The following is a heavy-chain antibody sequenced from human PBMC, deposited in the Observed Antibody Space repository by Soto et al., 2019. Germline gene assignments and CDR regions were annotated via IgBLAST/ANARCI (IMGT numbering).Heavy chain of an antibody. Sequence: QVHLQESGPGLVKPSQTLSLTCTVSGGFVNSVNNYWSWIRQPPGKGLEGLGYIFYTGSTYYNPSLRSRITISIATSQNRFSLTLTSVTAAATAVYYCARVPFSSFGVADPPVGWFDPWGPGTLVTVSS. V-gene: IGHV4-30-4*01. D-gene: IGHD3-3*01. CDR1: GGFVNSVNNY. J-gene: IGHJ5*02. CDR3: ARVPFSSFGVADPPVGWFDP. CDR2: IFYTGST.